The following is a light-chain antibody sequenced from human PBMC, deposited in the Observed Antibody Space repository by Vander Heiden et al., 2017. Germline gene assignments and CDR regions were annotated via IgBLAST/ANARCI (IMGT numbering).Light chain of an antibody. CDR2: LAS. J-gene: IGKJ2*01. CDR1: LSLLQSNAYNW. V-gene: IGKV2-28*01. Sequence: TTSCPLSLPVTPGQPAYTSCRSSLSLLQSNAYNWLDWYLQRPGQSPQLLIFLASDRASGVPDRFSGSGSGTDFTLKISRVEAEDVAVYYCMQALQAPYTFGQGTKLEIK. CDR3: MQALQAPYT.